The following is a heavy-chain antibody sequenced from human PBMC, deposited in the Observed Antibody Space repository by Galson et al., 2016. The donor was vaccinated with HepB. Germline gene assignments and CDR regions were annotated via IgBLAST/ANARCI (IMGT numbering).Heavy chain of an antibody. CDR3: ASSSRQLANYYGMDV. CDR2: VGATGGKT. Sequence: SLRLSCAASGFIFSSYNINWVRQAPGKGLEWVSTVGATGGKTYYADSVKGRFTISRDNSKSTVYVQMSSLRADDTAVYYCASSSRQLANYYGMDVWGQGTTVTVSS. J-gene: IGHJ6*02. V-gene: IGHV3-23*01. D-gene: IGHD1-1*01. CDR1: GFIFSSYN.